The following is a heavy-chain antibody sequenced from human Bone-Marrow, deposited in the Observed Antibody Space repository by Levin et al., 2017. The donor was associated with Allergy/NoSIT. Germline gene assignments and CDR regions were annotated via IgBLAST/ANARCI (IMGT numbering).Heavy chain of an antibody. D-gene: IGHD3-16*02. CDR2: IYYSGDT. Sequence: ESLKISCTVSNGSISSSIYYWGWIRQPPGKGREYVGSIYYSGDTFYNPSLRSRVTISVDTSKNQFSLKMSPVTAADTAVYYCARHLVHGDYIWGSYRGDHDYFDYWGQGAPVTVSS. CDR3: ARHLVHGDYIWGSYRGDHDYFDY. V-gene: IGHV4-39*01. CDR1: NGSISSSIYY. J-gene: IGHJ4*02.